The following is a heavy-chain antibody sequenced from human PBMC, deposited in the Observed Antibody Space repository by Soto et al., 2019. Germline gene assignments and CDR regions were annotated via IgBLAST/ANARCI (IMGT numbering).Heavy chain of an antibody. CDR3: ARGTTYGDNPLDY. Sequence: PGGSLRLSCAASGFTFISYAMSWVRQAPGKGLEWVSAISGSGGSTYYADSVKGRFTISRDNSKNTLYLQMNSLRAEDTAVYYCARGTTYGDNPLDYWGQGTLVTVSS. D-gene: IGHD4-17*01. V-gene: IGHV3-23*01. CDR1: GFTFISYA. CDR2: ISGSGGST. J-gene: IGHJ4*02.